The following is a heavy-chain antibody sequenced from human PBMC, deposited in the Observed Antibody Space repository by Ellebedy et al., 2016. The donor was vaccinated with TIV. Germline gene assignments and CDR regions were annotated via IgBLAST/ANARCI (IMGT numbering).Heavy chain of an antibody. Sequence: GESLKISCAASGFTFTSHWMSWVRQGPGKGLEWVASTKQDGSEKYYVDSVKGRFTISRDNAKNSLYLQMNTLRVEDTAVYYCAREVAAAVVTHFDYWGPGTLVTVS. V-gene: IGHV3-7*03. J-gene: IGHJ4*02. CDR3: AREVAAAVVTHFDY. CDR1: GFTFTSHW. D-gene: IGHD6-13*01. CDR2: TKQDGSEK.